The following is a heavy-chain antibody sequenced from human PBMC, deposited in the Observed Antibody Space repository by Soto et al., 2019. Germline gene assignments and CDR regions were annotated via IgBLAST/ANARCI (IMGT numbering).Heavy chain of an antibody. Sequence: GASVKVSCKASGYTFTGYYMHWVRQAPGQGLEWMGWINPNSGGTNYAQKFQGWVTMTRDTSISTAYMELSRLRSDDTAVYYCARDGGSSNNYYYYYGMDVWGQGTTVTVSS. V-gene: IGHV1-2*04. D-gene: IGHD2-15*01. CDR1: GYTFTGYY. CDR2: INPNSGGT. CDR3: ARDGGSSNNYYYYYGMDV. J-gene: IGHJ6*02.